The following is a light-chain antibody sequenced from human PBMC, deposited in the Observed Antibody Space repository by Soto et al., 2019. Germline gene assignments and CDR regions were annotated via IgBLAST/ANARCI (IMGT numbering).Light chain of an antibody. CDR3: QQSYSTPLT. CDR2: AAS. V-gene: IGKV1-39*01. J-gene: IGKJ4*01. Sequence: DIQIAQSPSSVSSSVWGRFTITCRASQSISSYLNWYQQKPGKAPKLLIYAASSLQSGVPSRFSGSGSGTDFTLTISSLQPEDFATYYCQQSYSTPLTFGGGTKVDIK. CDR1: QSISSY.